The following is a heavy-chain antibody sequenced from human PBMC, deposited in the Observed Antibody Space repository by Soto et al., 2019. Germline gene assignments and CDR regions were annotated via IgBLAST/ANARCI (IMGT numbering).Heavy chain of an antibody. CDR2: INDSGST. V-gene: IGHV4-59*01. J-gene: IGHJ4*02. CDR1: GGSIRSYY. CDR3: ARGTSGWNVRVFDD. Sequence: SETLSLPCTVSGGSIRSYYWRWIRQNPGKGLEWIGYINDSGSTNYNPSLKSRVSISVATSKNHFSLKLTSVTAADTAVYYCARGTSGWNVRVFDDWGPGTLVTVSS. D-gene: IGHD6-19*01.